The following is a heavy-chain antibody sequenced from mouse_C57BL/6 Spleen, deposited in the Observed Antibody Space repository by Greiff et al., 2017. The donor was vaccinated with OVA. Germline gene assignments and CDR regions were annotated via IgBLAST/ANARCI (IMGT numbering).Heavy chain of an antibody. CDR2: INPNNGGT. J-gene: IGHJ2*01. CDR3: ARDYGSSYNFDY. V-gene: IGHV1-22*01. Sequence: VQLQQSGPELVKPGASVKMSCKASGYTFTDYNMHWVKQSHGKSLEWIGYINPNNGGTSYNQKFKGKDTLTVNKSSSTAYMELRSLTAEDSAVYYCARDYGSSYNFDYWGQGTTLTVSS. CDR1: GYTFTDYN. D-gene: IGHD1-1*01.